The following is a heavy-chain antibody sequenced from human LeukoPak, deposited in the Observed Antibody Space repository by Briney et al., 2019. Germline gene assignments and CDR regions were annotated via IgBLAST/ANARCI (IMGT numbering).Heavy chain of an antibody. CDR2: INPSGGST. Sequence: ASVKVSCKASGDTFTSYYMDWVRQAPGPGLEWMGIINPSGGSTSYAQKFQGRVTMTRGTSTSTVYMELSSLRSEDTAVYYCARDPKVAAAGTRYFDLWGRGTLVTVSS. CDR3: ARDPKVAAAGTRYFDL. V-gene: IGHV1-46*01. CDR1: GDTFTSYY. J-gene: IGHJ2*01. D-gene: IGHD6-13*01.